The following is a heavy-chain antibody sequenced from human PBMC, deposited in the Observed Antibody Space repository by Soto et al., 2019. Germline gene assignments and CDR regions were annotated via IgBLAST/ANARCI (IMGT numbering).Heavy chain of an antibody. CDR3: VKHMLHALTRSRGAFDV. Sequence: HPGGSLRLSCAASGFTFSSYAMSWVRQAPGKGLEWVSAISGSGGITYYADSVKGRFTISRDNAKNTLYLQMNSLRAEDTALYCCVKHMLHALTRSRGAFDVWGRGTVVTVSS. J-gene: IGHJ3*01. CDR1: GFTFSSYA. V-gene: IGHV3-23*01. D-gene: IGHD2-8*01. CDR2: ISGSGGIT.